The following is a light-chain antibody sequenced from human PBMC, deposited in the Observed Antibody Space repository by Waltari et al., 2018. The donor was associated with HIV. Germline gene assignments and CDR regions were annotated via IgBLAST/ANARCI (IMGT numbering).Light chain of an antibody. V-gene: IGLV1-51*01. J-gene: IGLJ3*02. CDR1: RSNIVSNY. CDR2: END. Sequence: QSVLTQPPSVSAALGQKVTISCSGSRSNIVSNYVSWYQQLPGTAPKLVIYENDKRPSGIPDRFSGAKSGTSATLGITGLLTGDEADYYCGTWDASLRTEVFGGGTKLTVL. CDR3: GTWDASLRTEV.